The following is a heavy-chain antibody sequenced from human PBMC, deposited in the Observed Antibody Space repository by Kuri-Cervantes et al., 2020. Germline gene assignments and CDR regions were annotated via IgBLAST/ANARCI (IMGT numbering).Heavy chain of an antibody. Sequence: SVKVSCKASGGTFSSYGISWVRQAPGEGLEWMGGIIPIFATTNYAQKLQDRVTITTDESTSTAYMELSSLRSEDTAVYYCARTTILATIDYYYYYMDVWGKGTTVTVSS. D-gene: IGHD1-26*01. J-gene: IGHJ6*03. CDR3: ARTTILATIDYYYYYMDV. CDR2: IIPIFATT. CDR1: GGTFSSYG. V-gene: IGHV1-69*05.